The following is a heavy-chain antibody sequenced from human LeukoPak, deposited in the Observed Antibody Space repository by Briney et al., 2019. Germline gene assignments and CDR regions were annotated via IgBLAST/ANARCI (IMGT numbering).Heavy chain of an antibody. D-gene: IGHD6-6*01. Sequence: SQTLSLTCTVPGGSISSGDFYWSWIRQPPGKGLEWIGYIFYSGSTYYNPSLKGRVTMSVDTSKNQFSLKLSSVTAADTAVYYCATHSSSSSYFDYWGQGTLVTVSS. V-gene: IGHV4-30-4*08. CDR2: IFYSGST. CDR1: GGSISSGDFY. J-gene: IGHJ4*02. CDR3: ATHSSSSSYFDY.